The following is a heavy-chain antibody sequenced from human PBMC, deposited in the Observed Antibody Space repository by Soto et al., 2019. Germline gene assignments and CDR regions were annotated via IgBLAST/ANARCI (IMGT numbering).Heavy chain of an antibody. D-gene: IGHD3-10*01. Sequence: SETLSLTCTVSGGSISSYYWSWIRQPPGKGLEWIGYIYYSGSTNYNPSLKSRVTISVDTSKNQFSLKLSSVTAADTAVYYCARLLLWFGEYPHFDYWGQGTLVTVSS. CDR1: GGSISSYY. CDR3: ARLLLWFGEYPHFDY. CDR2: IYYSGST. V-gene: IGHV4-59*01. J-gene: IGHJ4*02.